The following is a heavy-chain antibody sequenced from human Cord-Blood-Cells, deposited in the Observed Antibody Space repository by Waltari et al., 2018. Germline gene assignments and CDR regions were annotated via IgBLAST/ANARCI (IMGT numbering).Heavy chain of an antibody. J-gene: IGHJ4*02. D-gene: IGHD6-6*01. CDR2: IIAIFGTA. Sequence: QVQLVQSGAEVKKPGSSVKVSCKTSGGTFSSYSFSCVPQAPGQGLEWMGGIIAIFGTANYAQKFQGRVTITADESTSTAYMELSSLRSEDTAVYYCARGMLSSSPLTDYWGQGTLVTVSS. V-gene: IGHV1-69*01. CDR1: GGTFSSYS. CDR3: ARGMLSSSPLTDY.